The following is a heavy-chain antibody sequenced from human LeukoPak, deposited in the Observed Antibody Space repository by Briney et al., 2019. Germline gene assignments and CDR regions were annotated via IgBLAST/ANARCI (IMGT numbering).Heavy chain of an antibody. V-gene: IGHV3-66*01. CDR1: GFTVSSNF. Sequence: PGGSLRLSCAASGFTVSSNFMSWVRQAPGKGLEWVSVIYSGGSTYCADSVKGRFTISRDNSKNTLYLQMNSLRAEDTAVYYCAREDKVTPFDYWGQGTLVTVSS. CDR2: IYSGGST. CDR3: AREDKVTPFDY. J-gene: IGHJ4*02. D-gene: IGHD4-23*01.